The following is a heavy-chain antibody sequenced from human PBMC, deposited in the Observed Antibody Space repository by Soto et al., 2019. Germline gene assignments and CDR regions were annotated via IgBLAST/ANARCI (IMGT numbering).Heavy chain of an antibody. CDR1: GFTFSSYS. J-gene: IGHJ5*02. CDR3: AREADILNWFDP. CDR2: ISSSSSTI. Sequence: GGSLRLSCAASGFTFSSYSMNWVRQAPGKGLEWVSCISSSSSTIYYADSVKGRFTISRDNAKNSLYLQMNSLRAEDTAVYYCAREADILNWFDPWGQGTLVTVSS. D-gene: IGHD3-9*01. V-gene: IGHV3-48*01.